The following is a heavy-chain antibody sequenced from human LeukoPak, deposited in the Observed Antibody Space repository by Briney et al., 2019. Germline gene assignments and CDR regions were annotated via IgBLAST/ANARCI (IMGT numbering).Heavy chain of an antibody. J-gene: IGHJ4*02. CDR2: ISDTGTT. V-gene: IGHV4-38-2*02. CDR1: GYSISSNYF. D-gene: IGHD2-2*02. Sequence: SETLSLTCAVSGYSISSNYFWGWIRRPPGKGLEWIGTISDTGTTFYKPSLKTRITISLDTSKNQFSLKVNSVTAADTAVYYCVRDIGQLRYDYGGQGTLITVS. CDR3: VRDIGQLRYDY.